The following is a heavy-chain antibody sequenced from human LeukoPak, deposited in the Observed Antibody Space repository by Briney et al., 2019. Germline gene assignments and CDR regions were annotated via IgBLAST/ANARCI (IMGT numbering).Heavy chain of an antibody. CDR2: ISSSGSTI. Sequence: GGSLRLSCAASGFTFNSYEMNWVRQAPGRGLEWVSYISSSGSTIYYADSVKGRFTISRDNAKKSLYLQMNSLRAEDTAVYYCARGTGVNYYYYMDVWGKGTTVTVSS. CDR1: GFTFNSYE. CDR3: ARGTGVNYYYYMDV. D-gene: IGHD3/OR15-3a*01. V-gene: IGHV3-48*03. J-gene: IGHJ6*03.